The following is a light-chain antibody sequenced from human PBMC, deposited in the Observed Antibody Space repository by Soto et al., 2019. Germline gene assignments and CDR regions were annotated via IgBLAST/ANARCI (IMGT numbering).Light chain of an antibody. Sequence: IVMPQSPETLSVSPGERATLSCRASQSLSTNLAWYQQKPGQAPRLLIYGASTRATGIPARFSGSGSGTEFTLTISSLQSEDFAVYYCHQDKNWPPGRFGQGARLEIK. V-gene: IGKV3-15*01. CDR2: GAS. CDR3: HQDKNWPPGR. J-gene: IGKJ5*01. CDR1: QSLSTN.